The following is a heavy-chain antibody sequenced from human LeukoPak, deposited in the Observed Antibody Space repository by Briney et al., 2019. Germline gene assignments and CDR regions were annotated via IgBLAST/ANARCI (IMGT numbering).Heavy chain of an antibody. CDR3: ARSRITIFGVVPWDY. J-gene: IGHJ4*02. CDR1: GYTFTGYY. D-gene: IGHD3-3*01. CDR2: INPNSGGT. V-gene: IGHV1-2*02. Sequence: ASVKVSCKASGYTFTGYYMHWVRQAPGQGLEWMGWINPNSGGTNYAQKFQGRVTMTRDTSISTAYMELSRLRSDDTAVYYCARSRITIFGVVPWDYWGQGTLVTVSS.